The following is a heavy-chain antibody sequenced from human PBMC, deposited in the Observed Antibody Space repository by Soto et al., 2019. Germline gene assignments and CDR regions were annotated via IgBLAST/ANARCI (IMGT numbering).Heavy chain of an antibody. D-gene: IGHD1-26*01. J-gene: IGHJ4*02. Sequence: QVQLQESGPGLVKPSETLSLTCNVSGGSMSRYYWSWIRQPAGKGLEWIGRVWTSGSTNYNPSLKSRVTMSIDTSNNHFSLKLNSVTAADTAVYYCASTVGAAYYFDFWGQGTLVTVSS. V-gene: IGHV4-4*07. CDR2: VWTSGST. CDR1: GGSMSRYY. CDR3: ASTVGAAYYFDF.